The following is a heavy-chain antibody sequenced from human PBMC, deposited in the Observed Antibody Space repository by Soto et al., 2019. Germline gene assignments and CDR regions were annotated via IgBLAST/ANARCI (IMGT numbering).Heavy chain of an antibody. CDR1: GFTFSSYS. CDR3: ASDTVATIDAFDI. D-gene: IGHD5-12*01. Sequence: PGGSLRLSCAASGFTFSSYSMNWVRQAQGKGLEWVSSISSSSSYIYYADSVKGRFTISRDNAKNSLYLQMNSLRAEDTAVYYCASDTVATIDAFDIWGQGTMVTVSS. J-gene: IGHJ3*02. V-gene: IGHV3-21*01. CDR2: ISSSSSYI.